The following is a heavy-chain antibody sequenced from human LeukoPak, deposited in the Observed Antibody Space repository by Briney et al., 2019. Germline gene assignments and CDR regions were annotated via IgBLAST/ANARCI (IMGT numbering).Heavy chain of an antibody. D-gene: IGHD3-10*01. CDR3: AREVDGSGSYPNWFDP. CDR2: VFPILGIA. J-gene: IGHJ5*02. CDR1: GGTFSSYA. Sequence: SVKVSCKASGGTFSSYAISWVRPAPGQGVEWMGRVFPILGIATYAQKFQGRVTITADKSTRTAYMELSSLRSEDTAVYYCAREVDGSGSYPNWFDPWGQGTLVTVCS. V-gene: IGHV1-69*04.